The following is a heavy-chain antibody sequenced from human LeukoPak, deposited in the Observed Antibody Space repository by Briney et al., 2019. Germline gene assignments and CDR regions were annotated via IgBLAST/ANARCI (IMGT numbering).Heavy chain of an antibody. CDR2: IWYDGSDK. D-gene: IGHD3-10*01. CDR1: GFTFSSYG. CDR3: AKDRGPAGVSGFDS. V-gene: IGHV3-33*06. Sequence: PGGSLRLSCAASGFTFSSYGMHWVRQAPGKGREWVAVIWYDGSDKYYADSVKGRFTISRDNSKNTVYLQMNSLRADDTAVYYCAKDRGPAGVSGFDSWGQGTLVIVSS. J-gene: IGHJ4*02.